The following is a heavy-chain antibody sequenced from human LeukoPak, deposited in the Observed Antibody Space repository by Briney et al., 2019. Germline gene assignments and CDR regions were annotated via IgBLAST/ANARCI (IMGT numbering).Heavy chain of an antibody. V-gene: IGHV3-9*01. Sequence: GRSLRLSCAASGFTFDDYAMHWVRQAPGKGLEWVSGISWNSGRIGHADSVKGRFTISRDSAKNSLYLLMNSLRAEDTALYYCAKDTSYSSSSGVFDYWGQGTLVTVSS. J-gene: IGHJ4*02. CDR3: AKDTSYSSSSGVFDY. CDR1: GFTFDDYA. D-gene: IGHD6-6*01. CDR2: ISWNSGRI.